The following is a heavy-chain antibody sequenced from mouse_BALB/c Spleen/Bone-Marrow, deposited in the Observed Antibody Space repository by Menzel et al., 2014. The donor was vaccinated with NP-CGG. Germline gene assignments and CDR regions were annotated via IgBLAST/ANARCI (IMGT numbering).Heavy chain of an antibody. Sequence: LQESGSELVRPGASVKLSCKASGYTFTSYWMNWMKQRPGQGLEWIGNIYPGSGSSNYDEKFKSKATLTVDTSSXTAYMQFSSLTSEDSAVYYCTRGWRAMDYWGQGTSVTVSS. D-gene: IGHD2-3*01. J-gene: IGHJ4*01. CDR2: IYPGSGSS. V-gene: IGHV1S22*01. CDR1: GYTFTSYW. CDR3: TRGWRAMDY.